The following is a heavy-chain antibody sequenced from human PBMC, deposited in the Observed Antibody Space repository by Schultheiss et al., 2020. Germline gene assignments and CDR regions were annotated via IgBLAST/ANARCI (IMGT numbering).Heavy chain of an antibody. CDR3: ARDELPFESGYSSSWYGA. J-gene: IGHJ5*02. CDR1: GFTFSSYW. V-gene: IGHV3-30-3*01. Sequence: GGSLRLSCVASGFTFSSYWMHWVRQAPGKGLEWVAVISYDGSNKYYADSVKGRFTISRDNSKNTLYLQMNSLRAEDTAVYYCARDELPFESGYSSSWYGAWGQGTLVTVSS. D-gene: IGHD6-13*01. CDR2: ISYDGSNK.